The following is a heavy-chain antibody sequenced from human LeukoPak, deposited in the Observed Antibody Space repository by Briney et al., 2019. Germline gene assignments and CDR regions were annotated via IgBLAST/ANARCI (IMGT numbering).Heavy chain of an antibody. CDR3: AKDRGAAAGRGGFDY. CDR2: ISTGGGST. J-gene: IGHJ4*02. D-gene: IGHD6-13*01. V-gene: IGHV3-23*01. Sequence: PSETLSLTCTVSGGSISSHYWSWVRQAPGKGLEWVSVISTGGGSTYYADSVKGRFTISRDNSKNTLYLQMSSLRAEDTAVYYCAKDRGAAAGRGGFDYWGQGTLVTVSS. CDR1: GGSISSHY.